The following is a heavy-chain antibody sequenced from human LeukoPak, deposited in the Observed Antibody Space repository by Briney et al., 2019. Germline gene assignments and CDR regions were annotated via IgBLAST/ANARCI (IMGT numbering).Heavy chain of an antibody. V-gene: IGHV1-69*13. CDR3: ATPKGYYDSSGYRYFDY. J-gene: IGHJ4*02. D-gene: IGHD3-22*01. Sequence: ASVKVSCKASGGTFSSYAISWVRQAPGQGLEWMGGIIPIFGTANYAQKFQGRVTITADESTSTAYMELSSLRSEDTAVYYCATPKGYYDSSGYRYFDYWGQGTLVTVSS. CDR2: IIPIFGTA. CDR1: GGTFSSYA.